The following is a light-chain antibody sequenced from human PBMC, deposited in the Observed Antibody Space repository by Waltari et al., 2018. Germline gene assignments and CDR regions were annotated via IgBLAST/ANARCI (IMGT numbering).Light chain of an antibody. CDR2: SNS. J-gene: IGLJ2*01. V-gene: IGLV1-51*01. CDR1: TSNIGENY. CDR3: ATWDRILSAVI. Sequence: QSVLTQSPSVSAAPGQQVTISCSGSTSNIGENYVSWYQRLPGKDPRLLIFSNSERPAGIPDRFYGSKSDTSATLGITGLQTGDEADYYCATWDRILSAVIIGGGTKLTVL.